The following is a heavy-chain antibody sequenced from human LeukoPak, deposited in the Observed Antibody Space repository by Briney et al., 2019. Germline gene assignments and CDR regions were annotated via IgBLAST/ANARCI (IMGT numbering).Heavy chain of an antibody. J-gene: IGHJ4*02. Sequence: GGSLRLSCAASGFTFSTYAMSWVRQAPGKGLEWVSLITSSGSNTYYADSVKGRFTISRDNSKSTLYLQMNSLRAEDTAVYFCAKDGDRSGYYWDSWGQGTLVTVSS. CDR3: AKDGDRSGYYWDS. V-gene: IGHV3-23*01. CDR2: ITSSGSNT. CDR1: GFTFSTYA. D-gene: IGHD3-22*01.